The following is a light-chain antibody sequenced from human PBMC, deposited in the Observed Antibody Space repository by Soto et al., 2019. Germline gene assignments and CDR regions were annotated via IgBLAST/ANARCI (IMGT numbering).Light chain of an antibody. CDR2: ATS. Sequence: EIVLTQSPSSLSSSVGDRVTITCRASQTISSYLAWYQQKPGQVPELLIYATSTWHSGAPSRFSGSGSGTYFTLSISSLQDEDVVTYYQHKYNHALTFGGGTKVEIK. CDR3: HKYNHALT. CDR1: QTISSY. V-gene: IGKV1-27*01. J-gene: IGKJ4*01.